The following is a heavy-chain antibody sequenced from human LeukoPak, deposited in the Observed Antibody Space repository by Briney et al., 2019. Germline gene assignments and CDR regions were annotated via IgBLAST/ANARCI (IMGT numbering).Heavy chain of an antibody. CDR2: INDSGST. CDR1: GGSFSGHY. V-gene: IGHV4-34*01. CDR3: AKSNGYGLIGI. D-gene: IGHD3-10*01. Sequence: SETLSLTCAVYGGSFSGHYWSWIRQPPGKGLEWIGEINDSGSTEYNPSLKSRVTISVDTSKNRFSLRLNSVTAADTAVYYCAKSNGYGLIGIWGQGTMVTVSS. J-gene: IGHJ3*02.